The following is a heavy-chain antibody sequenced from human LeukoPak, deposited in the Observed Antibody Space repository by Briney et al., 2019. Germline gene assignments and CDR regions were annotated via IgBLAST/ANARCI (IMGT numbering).Heavy chain of an antibody. V-gene: IGHV3-21*01. D-gene: IGHD3-22*01. CDR1: GFTFSSYS. CDR3: ARGLTMIVVVPDY. J-gene: IGHJ4*02. Sequence: XXLSXXAPGFTFSSYSMNWVRQAPGKGLEWVSSISSSSSYIYYADSVKGRFTISRDNAKNSLYLQMNSLRAEDTAVYYCARGLTMIVVVPDYWGQGTLVTVSS. CDR2: ISSSSSYI.